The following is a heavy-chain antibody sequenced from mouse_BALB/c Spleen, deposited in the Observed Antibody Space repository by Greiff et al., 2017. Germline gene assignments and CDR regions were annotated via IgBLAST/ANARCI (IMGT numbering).Heavy chain of an antibody. Sequence: EVMLVESGGGLVQPGGSRKLSCAASGFTFSSFGMHWVRQAPEKGLEWVAYISSGSSTIYYADTVKGRFTISRDNPKNTLFLQMTSLRSEDTAMYYGARGGEYGTHCWYFDVWGAGTTVTVSS. CDR1: GFTFSSFG. J-gene: IGHJ1*01. CDR2: ISSGSSTI. D-gene: IGHD2-10*02. V-gene: IGHV5-17*02. CDR3: ARGGEYGTHCWYFDV.